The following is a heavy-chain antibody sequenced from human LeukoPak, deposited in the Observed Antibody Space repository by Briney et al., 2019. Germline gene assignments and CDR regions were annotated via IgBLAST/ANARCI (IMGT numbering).Heavy chain of an antibody. CDR1: GFTFSSYG. CDR3: ARGYEEQVGATHLAWYYMDV. Sequence: GGSLRLSCAASGFTFSSYGMHWVRQAPGKGLEWVAFIRYDGSNKYYADSVKGRFTISRDNSKNTLYLQMNSLRSEDTAVYYCARGYEEQVGATHLAWYYMDVWGKGTTVTVSS. D-gene: IGHD1-26*01. J-gene: IGHJ6*03. CDR2: IRYDGSNK. V-gene: IGHV3-30*02.